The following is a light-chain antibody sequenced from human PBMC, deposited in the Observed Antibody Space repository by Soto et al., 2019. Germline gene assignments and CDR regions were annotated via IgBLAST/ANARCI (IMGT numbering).Light chain of an antibody. Sequence: DIQMTQSPSSLSASVGDRVTITCRASQSIFSFLNRYQQKPGRAPNLLIYAASSLRSGVPSRFSGSGSGTDFTLTISSLQPEDFATYFCQQSYTNPITFGQGTRLEI. CDR3: QQSYTNPIT. CDR1: QSIFSF. J-gene: IGKJ5*01. CDR2: AAS. V-gene: IGKV1-39*01.